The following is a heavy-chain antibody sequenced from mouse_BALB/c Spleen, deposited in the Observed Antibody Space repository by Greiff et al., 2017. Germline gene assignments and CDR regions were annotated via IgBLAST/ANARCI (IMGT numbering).Heavy chain of an antibody. J-gene: IGHJ3*01. CDR3: ARDVGDYSWFAY. CDR1: GFNIKDTY. V-gene: IGHV14-3*02. Sequence: VQLQQSGAELVKPGASVKLSCTASGFNIKDTYMHWVKQRPEQGLEWIGRIDPANGNTKYDPKFQGKATITADTSSNTAYLQLSSLTSEDTAVYYCARDVGDYSWFAYWGQGTLVTVSA. CDR2: IDPANGNT. D-gene: IGHD1-1*01.